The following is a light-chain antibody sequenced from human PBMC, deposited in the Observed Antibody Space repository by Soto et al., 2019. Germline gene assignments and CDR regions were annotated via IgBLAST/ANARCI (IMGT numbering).Light chain of an antibody. J-gene: IGLJ2*01. Sequence: QSVLTQPPSVSGAPGQRVTISCTGSSSNIGAGYDVHWYQQLPGTAPKLLIYGNSNRPSGVPDRFSASKSGTSASLAITGLQAEDEADYYCQSSVSSLSAHVVFGGGTQLTVL. CDR2: GNS. CDR1: SSNIGAGYD. CDR3: QSSVSSLSAHVV. V-gene: IGLV1-40*01.